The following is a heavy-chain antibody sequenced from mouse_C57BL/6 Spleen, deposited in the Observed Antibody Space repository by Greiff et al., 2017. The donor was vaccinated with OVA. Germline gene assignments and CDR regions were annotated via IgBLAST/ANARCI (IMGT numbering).Heavy chain of an antibody. D-gene: IGHD2-14*01. CDR3: ARSIGGPGGFAY. CDR1: GYSFTGYF. V-gene: IGHV1-20*01. J-gene: IGHJ3*01. Sequence: EVQLQQSGPELVKPGDSVKISCKASGYSFTGYFMNWVMQSHGKSLEWIGRINPYNGDTFYNQKFKGKATLTVDKSSSTAHMELRSLTSEDSAVYYCARSIGGPGGFAYWGQGTLVTVSA. CDR2: INPYNGDT.